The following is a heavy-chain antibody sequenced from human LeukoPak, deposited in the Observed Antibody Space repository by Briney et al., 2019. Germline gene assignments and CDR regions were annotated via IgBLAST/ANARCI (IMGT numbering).Heavy chain of an antibody. J-gene: IGHJ4*02. CDR1: GGSFGISSYY. D-gene: IGHD3/OR15-3a*01. Sequence: PSETLSLTCTVSGGSFGISSYYWAWIRQTPGMGLEWIGSIYYRGDTLYKPSLQSRVTMSLDTSKSQFSLTLNSATAADTAVYYCARHGLPYFDYWGQGAPVTVSS. CDR3: ARHGLPYFDY. V-gene: IGHV4-39*01. CDR2: IYYRGDT.